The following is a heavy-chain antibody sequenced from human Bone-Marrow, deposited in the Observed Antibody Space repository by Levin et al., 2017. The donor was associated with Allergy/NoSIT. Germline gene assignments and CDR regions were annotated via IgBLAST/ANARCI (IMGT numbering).Heavy chain of an antibody. D-gene: IGHD2-15*01. CDR2: ISGSGRNT. CDR1: GFTFSNYA. V-gene: IGHV3-23*01. J-gene: IGHJ4*02. CDR3: AKDMSLRCNGGSCFSFDY. Sequence: GESLKISCAASGFTFSNYAMSWVRQAPGKGLEWVSTISGSGRNTYYADSVKGRFTISRDNSKNTLYLQMDSLRAEDTALYYCAKDMSLRCNGGSCFSFDYWGQGTLVTVSS.